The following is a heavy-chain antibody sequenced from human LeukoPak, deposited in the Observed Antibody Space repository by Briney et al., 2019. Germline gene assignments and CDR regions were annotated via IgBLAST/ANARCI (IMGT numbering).Heavy chain of an antibody. CDR1: GFTFAIYS. CDR3: ARDQGPDYRPIGSATQFS. CDR2: ISGSGADT. J-gene: IGHJ5*02. V-gene: IGHV3-23*01. D-gene: IGHD4-17*01. Sequence: GGSLRLSCVACGFTFAIYSMTWVRQTPGKGLEWVASISGSGADTHYADSVKGRFTISRDSSKDTLNLHLNNLRVEDTAVYYCARDQGPDYRPIGSATQFSWGRGTLVAVSP.